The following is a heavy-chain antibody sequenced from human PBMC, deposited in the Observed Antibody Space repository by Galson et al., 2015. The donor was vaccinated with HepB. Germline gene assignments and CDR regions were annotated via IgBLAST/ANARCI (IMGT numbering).Heavy chain of an antibody. J-gene: IGHJ4*02. D-gene: IGHD2-15*01. CDR3: AKGSHFSPFDH. CDR1: GLTFRNFA. CDR2: ISGNGDET. V-gene: IGHV3-23*01. Sequence: SLRLSCAASGLTFRNFAMTWVRQAPGSGLEWVSTISGNGDETFYADSVQGRLSISRDNSQSTVSLQMNNLRVDDTAVYFCAKGSHFSPFDHWGQGALVTVSS.